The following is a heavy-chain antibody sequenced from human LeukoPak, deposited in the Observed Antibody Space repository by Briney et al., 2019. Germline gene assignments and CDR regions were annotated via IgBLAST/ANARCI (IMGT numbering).Heavy chain of an antibody. V-gene: IGHV3-9*01. CDR1: GFTFDDYA. Sequence: GGSLRLSCAASGFTFDDYAMHWVRQAPGKGLEWVSGISWNSGSIDYADSVKGRFTTSRDNAKNSLYLQMNSLRPEDTALYYCAKGGLVVVPASLDYWGQGTLVTVSS. CDR2: ISWNSGSI. J-gene: IGHJ4*02. D-gene: IGHD2-21*02. CDR3: AKGGLVVVPASLDY.